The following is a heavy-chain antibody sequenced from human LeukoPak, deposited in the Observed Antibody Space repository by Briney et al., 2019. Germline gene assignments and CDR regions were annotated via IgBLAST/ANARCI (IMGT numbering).Heavy chain of an antibody. CDR2: ISGSGGST. J-gene: IGHJ4*02. V-gene: IGHV3-23*01. CDR1: GFTFSSYA. Sequence: GGSLRLSCAASGFTFSSYAMSWVRQAPGKGLEWVSAISGSGGSTYYADSVKGRFTISRDNSKNTLYLQMNSLRAEDTAVYYCAEDRFHPYSGSYYVIDYWGQGTLVTVSS. CDR3: AEDRFHPYSGSYYVIDY. D-gene: IGHD1-26*01.